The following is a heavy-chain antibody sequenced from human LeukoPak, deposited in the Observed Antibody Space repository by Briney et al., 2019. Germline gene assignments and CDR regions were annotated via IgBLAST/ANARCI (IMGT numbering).Heavy chain of an antibody. CDR2: IWYDGSNK. CDR1: GFTFSNYG. D-gene: IGHD4-17*01. Sequence: GGSLRLSCAASGFTFSNYGMHWVRQAPGKGLEWVAAIWYDGSNKYYGDSVKGRFTISRDNSKNTLYLQMNSLRAEDTAVYYCARLYGTYPGWFDPWGQGTLVTVSS. J-gene: IGHJ5*02. CDR3: ARLYGTYPGWFDP. V-gene: IGHV3-33*01.